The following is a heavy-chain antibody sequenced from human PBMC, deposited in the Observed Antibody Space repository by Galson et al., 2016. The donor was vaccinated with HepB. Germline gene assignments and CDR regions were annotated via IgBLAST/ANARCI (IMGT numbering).Heavy chain of an antibody. CDR1: GFAVSDNY. CDR2: IGTAGDT. D-gene: IGHD2-15*01. Sequence: SLRLSCAASGFAVSDNYMSWVRRATGKGLEWVSAIGTAGDTYYPGSVRGRFTISRENSKNSLYLQMNSLTAGDTAVYYCARGKFDCSCGTCHYYGMDVWGKGNTVTVAS. J-gene: IGHJ6*04. V-gene: IGHV3-13*01. CDR3: ARGKFDCSCGTCHYYGMDV.